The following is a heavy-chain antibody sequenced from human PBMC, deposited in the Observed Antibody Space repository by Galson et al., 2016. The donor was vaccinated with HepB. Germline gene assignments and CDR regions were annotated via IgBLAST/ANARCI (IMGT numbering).Heavy chain of an antibody. CDR1: GYPFTNHA. Sequence: SCKASGYPFTNHAIHWVRQAPGQGLEWMGWISAANGDRKYAEKFQGRVTFSRDTSASTAYMELSSLTSEDTAVFYCTRAVTATGDWFGPWGQGTLVSVSS. CDR2: ISAANGDR. J-gene: IGHJ5*02. V-gene: IGHV1-3*01. D-gene: IGHD2-21*02. CDR3: TRAVTATGDWFGP.